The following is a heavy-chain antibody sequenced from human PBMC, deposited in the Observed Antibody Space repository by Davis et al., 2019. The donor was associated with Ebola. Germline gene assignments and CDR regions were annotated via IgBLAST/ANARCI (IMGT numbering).Heavy chain of an antibody. Sequence: GSLRLSCVASGFTFSSYAMHWVRQAPGKGLEYVSAISSNGGSTYYANSVKGRFTISRDNSKNTLYLQMNSLRAEDTAVYYCAREGREMAFDIWGQGTMVTVSS. CDR3: AREGREMAFDI. D-gene: IGHD5-24*01. CDR2: ISSNGGST. J-gene: IGHJ3*02. CDR1: GFTFSSYA. V-gene: IGHV3-64*01.